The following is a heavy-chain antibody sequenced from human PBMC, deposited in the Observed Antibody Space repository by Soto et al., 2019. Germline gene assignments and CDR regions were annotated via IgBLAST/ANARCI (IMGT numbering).Heavy chain of an antibody. V-gene: IGHV1-18*01. CDR1: GYTFTSYG. Sequence: QVQLVQSGAEVKKPGASVKVSCKASGYTFTSYGISWVRQAPGQGLEWMGWISAYNGNTNYAQKLQGRVTMTTDTSTSTAYMELRILRSDDTAVYYCASTMYCSSTSCYPTYYFDYWGQGTLVTVSS. J-gene: IGHJ4*02. D-gene: IGHD2-2*01. CDR3: ASTMYCSSTSCYPTYYFDY. CDR2: ISAYNGNT.